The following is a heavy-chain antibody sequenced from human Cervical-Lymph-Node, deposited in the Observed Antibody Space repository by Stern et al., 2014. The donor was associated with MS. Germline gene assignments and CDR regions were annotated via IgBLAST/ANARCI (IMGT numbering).Heavy chain of an antibody. CDR3: ARGDCSGGSCYSGAFDI. Sequence: VQLVESGAEVKKPGASVKVSCKASGYTFTSYYMHWLRQTPGQGLEWLGIINPSGGSTSYAQRFQGRVTMTRDTSTSTLYMELSSLRSEDTAVYYCARGDCSGGSCYSGAFDIWGQGTMVTVSS. CDR2: INPSGGST. V-gene: IGHV1-46*01. CDR1: GYTFTSYY. J-gene: IGHJ3*02. D-gene: IGHD2-15*01.